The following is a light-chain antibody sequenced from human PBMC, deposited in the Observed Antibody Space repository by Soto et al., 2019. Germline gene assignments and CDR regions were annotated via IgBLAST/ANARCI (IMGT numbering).Light chain of an antibody. V-gene: IGLV2-14*02. CDR1: SSDVGAYNL. J-gene: IGLJ3*02. Sequence: QSALTQPASVSGSPGQSITVSCTGTSSDVGAYNLVSWYQQHPGKAPRLIIYEGTKRPSGISHRFSGSKSDNTASLTISGLQTEDEADYYCSSYTSSSTGVFGGGTKLTVL. CDR2: EGT. CDR3: SSYTSSSTGV.